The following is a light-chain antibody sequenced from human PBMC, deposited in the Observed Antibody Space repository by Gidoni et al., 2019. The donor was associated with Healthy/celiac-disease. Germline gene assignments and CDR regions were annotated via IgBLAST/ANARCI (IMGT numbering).Light chain of an antibody. CDR2: WAS. CDR1: QSVLYSSNNKNY. J-gene: IGKJ3*01. Sequence: DIVMTQSPDSLAVSRGERATINCKSSQSVLYSSNNKNYLAWYQQKPGQPPKLLIYWASTRESGVPDRFSGSGSGTDFTLTISSLQAEDVAVYYCQQYYSTLIFGPGTKVDIK. CDR3: QQYYSTLI. V-gene: IGKV4-1*01.